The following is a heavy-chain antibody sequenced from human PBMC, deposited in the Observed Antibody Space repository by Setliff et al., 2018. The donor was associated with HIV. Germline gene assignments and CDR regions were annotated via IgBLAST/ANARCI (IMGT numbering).Heavy chain of an antibody. CDR2: IYASGST. D-gene: IGHD6-13*01. CDR1: GGSISSYY. CDR3: ARALSAAGLAWFDP. Sequence: PSETLSLTCTVSGGSISSYYWSWIRQPAGKGLEWIGRIYASGSTNYNPSLKSRVTISVGTSKKQFSLKLSSVTAADAAMYYCARALSAAGLAWFDPWGQGTMVTVSS. J-gene: IGHJ5*01. V-gene: IGHV4-4*07.